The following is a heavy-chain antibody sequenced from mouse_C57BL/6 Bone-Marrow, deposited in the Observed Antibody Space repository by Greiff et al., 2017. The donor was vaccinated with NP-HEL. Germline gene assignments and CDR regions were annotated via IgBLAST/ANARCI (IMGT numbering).Heavy chain of an antibody. CDR3: TRDRPRGSSFYYYAMDY. CDR2: ISSGGDYI. D-gene: IGHD1-1*01. Sequence: EVQLVESGEGLVKPGGSLKLSCAASGFTFSSYAMSWVRQTPEKRLEWVAYISSGGDYIYYADTVKGRFTISRDNARNTLYLQMSSLKSEDTAMYYCTRDRPRGSSFYYYAMDYWGQGTSVTVSS. J-gene: IGHJ4*01. CDR1: GFTFSSYA. V-gene: IGHV5-9-1*02.